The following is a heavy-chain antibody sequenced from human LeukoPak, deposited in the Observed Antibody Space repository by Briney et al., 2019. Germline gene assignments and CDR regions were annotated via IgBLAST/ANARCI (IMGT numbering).Heavy chain of an antibody. D-gene: IGHD3-10*01. CDR2: FNPNSGGA. CDR1: GYKFTAYY. V-gene: IGHV1-2*02. Sequence: ASVKVSCKASGYKFTAYYMHWVRQAPGQGLEWMGWFNPNSGGANYAQEFQGRVTMTRDTSISTAYMELSRLRSDDTAVYFCARDLYYGSGTAHGDACDIWGQGTMVTVSS. J-gene: IGHJ3*02. CDR3: ARDLYYGSGTAHGDACDI.